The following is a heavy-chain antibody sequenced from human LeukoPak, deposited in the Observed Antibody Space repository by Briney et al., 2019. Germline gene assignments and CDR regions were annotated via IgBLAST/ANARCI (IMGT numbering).Heavy chain of an antibody. V-gene: IGHV1-46*01. CDR1: GYTFTSYY. CDR3: AREQSGGNFDY. Sequence: ASVKVSCKASGYTFTSYYMHWVRQAPGQGLEWMGIINPSGGNTNYAQKFQGRVTMTRDTSTSTVYMELSSLRSEDTAVYYCAREQSGGNFDYWGQGTLVTVTS. CDR2: INPSGGNT. J-gene: IGHJ4*02. D-gene: IGHD1-26*01.